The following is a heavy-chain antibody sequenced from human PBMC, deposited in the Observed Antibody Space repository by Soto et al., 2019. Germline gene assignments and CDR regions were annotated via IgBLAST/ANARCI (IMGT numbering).Heavy chain of an antibody. Sequence: EVQLVESGGGLVQPGGSLRLSCAASGFTVSSNYMSWVRQAPGKGLEWVSLIYRDGNTYYADSVKGRFTISRDNCKNTLYLQLNSLRVEDTAVYYCARDSSSVGIEYWGQGTLVTVSP. V-gene: IGHV3-66*01. D-gene: IGHD6-6*01. CDR1: GFTVSSNY. CDR3: ARDSSSVGIEY. CDR2: IYRDGNT. J-gene: IGHJ4*02.